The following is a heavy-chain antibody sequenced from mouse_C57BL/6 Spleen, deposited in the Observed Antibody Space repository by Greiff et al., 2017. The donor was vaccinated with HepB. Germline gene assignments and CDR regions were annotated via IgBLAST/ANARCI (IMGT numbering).Heavy chain of an antibody. CDR1: GYSFTGYY. CDR2: INPSTGGT. Sequence: VQLQQSGPELVKPGASVKISCKASGYSFTGYYMNWVKQSPEKSLEWIGEINPSTGGTTYNQKFKAKATLTVDKSSSTAYMQLKSLTSEDSAVYYCARTYGNYGYFDYWGQGTTLTVSS. V-gene: IGHV1-42*01. D-gene: IGHD2-1*01. J-gene: IGHJ2*01. CDR3: ARTYGNYGYFDY.